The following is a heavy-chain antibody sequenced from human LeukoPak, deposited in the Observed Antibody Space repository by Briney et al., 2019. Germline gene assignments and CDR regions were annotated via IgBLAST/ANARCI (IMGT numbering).Heavy chain of an antibody. CDR1: GFTFSSYA. Sequence: PGGSLRLSCAASGFTFSSYAMSWVRQAPGKGLEWVSTIGGTGVRTYYADSVKGRFTISRDNAKNSLYLQMNSLRAEDTAVYYCASGQIKDAFDIWGQGTMVTVSS. CDR3: ASGQIKDAFDI. D-gene: IGHD3/OR15-3a*01. V-gene: IGHV3-23*01. J-gene: IGHJ3*02. CDR2: IGGTGVRT.